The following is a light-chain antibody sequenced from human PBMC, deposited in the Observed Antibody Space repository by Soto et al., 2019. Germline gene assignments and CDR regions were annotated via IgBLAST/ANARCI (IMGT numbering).Light chain of an antibody. CDR2: GNS. J-gene: IGLJ1*01. V-gene: IGLV1-40*01. CDR3: QSYDSSLSSYV. CDR1: SSNIGAGYD. Sequence: QAVVTQPPSVSGAPGQRVTISCTGSSSNIGAGYDVRWYQQLPGTAPKLLIYGNSNRPSGVPDRFSGSKSGTSASLAITGLQAEDEADYYCQSYDSSLSSYVFGTGTKLTVL.